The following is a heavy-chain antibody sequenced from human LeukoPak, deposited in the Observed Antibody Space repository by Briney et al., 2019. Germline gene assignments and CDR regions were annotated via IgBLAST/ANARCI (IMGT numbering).Heavy chain of an antibody. CDR1: GFTFSGSA. J-gene: IGHJ3*02. CDR2: IRSKANSYAT. Sequence: GGSLRLSCAASGFTFSGSAMHWVRQASGKGLEWVGRIRSKANSYATAYAASVKGRFTISRDDSKNTAYLQMNSLKTEDTAVYYCTRHGGIAVAVEDAFDIWGQGTMVTVSS. CDR3: TRHGGIAVAVEDAFDI. V-gene: IGHV3-73*01. D-gene: IGHD6-19*01.